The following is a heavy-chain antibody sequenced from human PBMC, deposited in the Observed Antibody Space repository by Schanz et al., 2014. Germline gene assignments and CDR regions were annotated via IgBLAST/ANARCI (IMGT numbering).Heavy chain of an antibody. J-gene: IGHJ4*02. D-gene: IGHD3-22*01. V-gene: IGHV3-74*01. CDR2: MIGSGSSV. CDR1: GFTFSRYW. Sequence: EVQLVQSGGGLVQPGGSLRLSCAASGFTFSRYWMQWVRQAPGKGLVWVSRMIGSGSSVFYADSVKGRFTISRDNLKNTLYLQMNSLRAGDTAVYYCAKDERLPYYGTGSDFDYWGQGTLVAVSS. CDR3: AKDERLPYYGTGSDFDY.